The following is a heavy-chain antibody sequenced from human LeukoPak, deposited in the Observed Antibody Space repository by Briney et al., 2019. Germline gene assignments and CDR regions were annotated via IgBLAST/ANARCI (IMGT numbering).Heavy chain of an antibody. V-gene: IGHV3-21*01. CDR2: IGSSSSYI. Sequence: GGSLRLSCAASGFTFSSYSMNWVRQAPGKGLEWVSCIGSSSSYIYYADSLKGRLTVSRDNAKNSLYLQMNSLRAEDTAVYYCARGGSHMDVWGQGTTVTVSS. CDR1: GFTFSSYS. D-gene: IGHD6-6*01. J-gene: IGHJ6*02. CDR3: ARGGSHMDV.